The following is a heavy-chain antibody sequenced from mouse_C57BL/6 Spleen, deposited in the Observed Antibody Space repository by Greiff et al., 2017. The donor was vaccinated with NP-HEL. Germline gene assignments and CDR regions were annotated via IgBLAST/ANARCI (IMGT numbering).Heavy chain of an antibody. V-gene: IGHV1-75*01. CDR1: GYTFTDYY. CDR3: ARRDTTVVGAMDY. J-gene: IGHJ4*01. Sequence: QVQLQQSGPELVKPGASVKISCKASGYTFTDYYINWVKQRPGQGLEWIGWIFPGSGSTYYNGKFKGKATLTVDKSSSTAYMLLSSLTSEDSAVYFCARRDTTVVGAMDYWGQGTSVTVSS. D-gene: IGHD1-1*01. CDR2: IFPGSGST.